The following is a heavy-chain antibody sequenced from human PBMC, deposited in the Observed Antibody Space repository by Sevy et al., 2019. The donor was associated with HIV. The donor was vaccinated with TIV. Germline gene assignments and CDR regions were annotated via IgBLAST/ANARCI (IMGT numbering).Heavy chain of an antibody. CDR1: GYTLTKLS. J-gene: IGHJ5*02. D-gene: IGHD2-15*01. CDR2: FAPQYGET. CDR3: TTVISRYYSGSSSYQGDWFDP. Sequence: ASVKVSCKVSGYTLTKLSIHWVRQAPGKGLEWMGEFAPQYGETIYAQRFQGRLTMTEDTSPDTAFMELSSLTSEDTAIYYCTTVISRYYSGSSSYQGDWFDPWGQGTLVTVSS. V-gene: IGHV1-24*01.